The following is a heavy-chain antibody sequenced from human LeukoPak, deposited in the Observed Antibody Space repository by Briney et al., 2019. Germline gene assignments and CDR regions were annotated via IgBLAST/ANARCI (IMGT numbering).Heavy chain of an antibody. Sequence: PGGSLRLSCAASGFTFSSYWMHWVRQAPGQGLVWVSRISTDGRTTTYADSVKGRFTISRDNSKNTLYLQMNSLGTEDTAVYYCVDYGEHWGQGILVTVSS. D-gene: IGHD4-17*01. CDR1: GFTFSSYW. V-gene: IGHV3-74*01. CDR3: VDYGEH. J-gene: IGHJ1*01. CDR2: ISTDGRTT.